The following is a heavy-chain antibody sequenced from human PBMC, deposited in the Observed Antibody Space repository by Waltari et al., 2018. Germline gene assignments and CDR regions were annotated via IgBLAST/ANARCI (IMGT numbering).Heavy chain of an antibody. Sequence: QLQLQESGPGLVKPSETLSLTCTVSGGSISSSRYYWGWIRQSPGKGLEWIGSIYYSGSTYYNPTLKSRVTISGDTSKNQFSLKLSSVTAADTAVYYCARHWKRSGYRFDPWGQGTLVTVSS. J-gene: IGHJ5*02. D-gene: IGHD5-12*01. CDR1: GGSISSSRYY. CDR3: ARHWKRSGYRFDP. CDR2: IYYSGST. V-gene: IGHV4-39*01.